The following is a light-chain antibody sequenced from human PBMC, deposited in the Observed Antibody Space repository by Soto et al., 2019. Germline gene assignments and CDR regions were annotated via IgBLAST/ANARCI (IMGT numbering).Light chain of an antibody. J-gene: IGLJ1*01. CDR1: NIGSKS. V-gene: IGLV3-21*02. CDR3: QVWDSSSDHYV. Sequence: SYELTQPPSVSVAPGQTARITCGGNNIGSKSVHWYQQKPGQAPVLIVYDDGDRPSGIPERFSGSNSGNTATLTISRVEAGDEADYYCQVWDSSSDHYVFGTGTKVTVL. CDR2: DDG.